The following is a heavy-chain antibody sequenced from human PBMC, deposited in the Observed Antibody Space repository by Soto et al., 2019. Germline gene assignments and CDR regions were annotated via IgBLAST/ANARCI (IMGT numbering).Heavy chain of an antibody. D-gene: IGHD2-21*02. J-gene: IGHJ5*02. V-gene: IGHV3-74*01. CDR2: ITSDGKSK. CDR3: ARESGDWPLNWFDP. CDR1: GFNFRNHW. Sequence: XVSLRLSGAASGFNFRNHWMHWVRQRPAEGLVWVSRITSDGKSKAYAESVKGRFAISRDNAKNTLYLQMNGLTAEDTAVYYCARESGDWPLNWFDPWGQGTLVTVSS.